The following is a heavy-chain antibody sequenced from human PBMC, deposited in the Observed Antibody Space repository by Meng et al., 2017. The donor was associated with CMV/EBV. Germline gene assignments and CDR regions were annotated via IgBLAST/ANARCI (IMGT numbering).Heavy chain of an antibody. J-gene: IGHJ5*02. D-gene: IGHD1-14*01. V-gene: IGHV3-74*01. CDR2: INSDGSST. CDR3: ARTGVFSRGKVVWFDP. CDR1: GFTFSSYW. Sequence: GESLKISCAASGFTFSSYWMHWVRQAPGKGLVWVSRINSDGSSTSYAGSVKGRFTISRDNAKNTLYLQMNSLRAEDTAVYYCARTGVFSRGKVVWFDPWGQGTLVTVSS.